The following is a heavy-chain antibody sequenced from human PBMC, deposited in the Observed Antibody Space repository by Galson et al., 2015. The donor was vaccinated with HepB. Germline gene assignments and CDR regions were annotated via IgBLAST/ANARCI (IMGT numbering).Heavy chain of an antibody. J-gene: IGHJ4*02. D-gene: IGHD3-3*01. Sequence: SVKVSCKASGYTFTTYGISWVRQAPGQGLEWMGWMSGYNQNTKYAQKFQGRVTMTTDTSTSTAYMELRSLRSDDTADYYCARDLYDFGDYWGQGTLVTVSS. V-gene: IGHV1-18*01. CDR3: ARDLYDFGDY. CDR2: MSGYNQNT. CDR1: GYTFTTYG.